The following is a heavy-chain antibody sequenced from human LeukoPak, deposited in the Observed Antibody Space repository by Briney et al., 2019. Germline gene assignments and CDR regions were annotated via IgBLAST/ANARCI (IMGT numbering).Heavy chain of an antibody. CDR1: GDSTCSGDYF. CDR2: IYYSGTT. D-gene: IGHD6-19*01. CDR3: ARETMAGHLDY. Sequence: SETLSLTCTVYGDSTCSGDYFWSWIRQPPGGRLEWVGYIYYSGTTYYNPSLKSRVTISVDTSKNQFSLNLTSVTAQDTAVYYCARETMAGHLDYWGQGNLVTVSS. V-gene: IGHV4-30-4*01. J-gene: IGHJ4*02.